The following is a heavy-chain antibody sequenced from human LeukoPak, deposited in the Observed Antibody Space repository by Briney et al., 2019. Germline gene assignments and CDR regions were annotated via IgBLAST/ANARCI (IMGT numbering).Heavy chain of an antibody. V-gene: IGHV4-59*02. CDR3: VRDSRYGSGWFEDGLDF. CDR2: INDRGST. J-gene: IGHJ6*02. Sequence: PSETLSLTCTVSGDSVRSYYWSWIRQPPGQGLEWLGHINDRGSTNYNPFLQGRVTIPIDTSKNQFSLKVNSVTAADTAVYYCVRDSRYGSGWFEDGLDFWGQGTTVTVSS. D-gene: IGHD6-13*01. CDR1: GDSVRSYY.